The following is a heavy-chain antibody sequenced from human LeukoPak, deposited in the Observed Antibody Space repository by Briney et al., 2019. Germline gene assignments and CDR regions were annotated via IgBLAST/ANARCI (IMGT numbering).Heavy chain of an antibody. J-gene: IGHJ4*02. V-gene: IGHV3-23*01. CDR2: ISGSGGST. CDR1: GFTFSSYA. CDR3: ARDLELVFYDSTAYEY. Sequence: GGSLRLSCAASGFTFSSYAMSWVRQAPGKGLEWVSAISGSGGSTYYADSVKGRFTISRDNAKNTLYLQMSSLRAEDTAVYYCARDLELVFYDSTAYEYWGQGTLVTVSS. D-gene: IGHD3-22*01.